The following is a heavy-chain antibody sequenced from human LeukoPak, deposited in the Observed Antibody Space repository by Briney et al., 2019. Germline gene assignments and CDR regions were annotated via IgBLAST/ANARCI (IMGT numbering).Heavy chain of an antibody. D-gene: IGHD3-22*01. CDR2: IKQEGSEK. V-gene: IGHV3-7*01. Sequence: PGGSLRLSCAASGFTFSDYWMSWVRQAPGKGLEWVANIKQEGSEKYYVDSVRGRFTISRDNAKNSLYLQMNSLRAEDTAVYYCARDARHIDSSGYPDYWGQGTLVTVSS. J-gene: IGHJ4*02. CDR3: ARDARHIDSSGYPDY. CDR1: GFTFSDYW.